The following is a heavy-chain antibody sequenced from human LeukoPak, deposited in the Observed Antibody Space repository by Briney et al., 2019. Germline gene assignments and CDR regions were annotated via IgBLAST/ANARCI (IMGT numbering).Heavy chain of an antibody. CDR2: IYSSGST. Sequence: SETLSLTCTVSGGSISSYYWSWIRQPPGKGLEWIGLIYSSGSTNYNRSLKSRVTISVDTSKNQFSLKLSSVTAADTAVYYCARVYYSSSYDYWYFDLWGRGTLVTVSS. V-gene: IGHV4-59*01. CDR3: ARVYYSSSYDYWYFDL. CDR1: GGSISSYY. D-gene: IGHD6-13*01. J-gene: IGHJ2*01.